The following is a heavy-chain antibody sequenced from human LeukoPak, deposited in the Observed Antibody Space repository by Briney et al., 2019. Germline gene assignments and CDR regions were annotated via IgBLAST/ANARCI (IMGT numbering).Heavy chain of an antibody. CDR1: AFTFSDYS. CDR3: ARDRIKSGSYYFDY. Sequence: GGSLRLSCAASAFTFSDYSMNWVRQAPGKGLEWVSYISGRGSTIYYADSVKGRFTISRDNAKNSMYLQMNSLRAEDTAVYYCARDRIKSGSYYFDYWGQGALVTVSS. V-gene: IGHV3-48*01. J-gene: IGHJ4*02. D-gene: IGHD1-26*01. CDR2: ISGRGSTI.